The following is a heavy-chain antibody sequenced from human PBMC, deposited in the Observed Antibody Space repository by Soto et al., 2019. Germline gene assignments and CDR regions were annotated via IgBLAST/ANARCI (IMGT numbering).Heavy chain of an antibody. CDR1: GGSISSYY. Sequence: SETLSLTCTVSGGSISSYYWNWIRQPPGKGLEWIGYIYYSGGTNYNPSLKSRVTISVDTSKNQFSLKLSSVTAADTAVYYCARGLSDYGSGSYYSWFDPWGQGTLVTVSS. D-gene: IGHD3-10*01. V-gene: IGHV4-59*01. CDR2: IYYSGGT. J-gene: IGHJ5*02. CDR3: ARGLSDYGSGSYYSWFDP.